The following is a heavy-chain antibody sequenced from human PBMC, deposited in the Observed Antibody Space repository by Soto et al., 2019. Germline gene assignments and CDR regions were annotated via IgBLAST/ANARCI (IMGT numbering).Heavy chain of an antibody. J-gene: IGHJ4*02. CDR2: IYWDNDR. D-gene: IGHD6-19*01. CDR3: AHPVPGPLSFAY. Sequence: QITLKESGPSLIKPTQTLALTCTFSGFSFNTRGVGVAWIRQPPGKTLEWLAVIYWDNDRRYRPSLTDRLSITKDVSTKQVVLTMTNVDPVDTGTYYCAHPVPGPLSFAYWGQGALVTVSS. V-gene: IGHV2-5*02. CDR1: GFSFNTRGVG.